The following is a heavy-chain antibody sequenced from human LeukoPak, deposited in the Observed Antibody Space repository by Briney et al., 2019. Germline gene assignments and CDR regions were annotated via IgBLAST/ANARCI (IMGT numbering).Heavy chain of an antibody. CDR2: INPNSGGT. CDR1: GYTFTGYY. Sequence: ASVKVSCKASGYTFTGYYMHWVRQAPGQGLEWMGWINPNSGGTKYAQKFQGRVTMTRDTSISTAYMELSRLRSDDTAVYYCARGRSSSWYFDYYYYMDVWGKGTTVTVSS. V-gene: IGHV1-2*02. J-gene: IGHJ6*03. D-gene: IGHD6-13*01. CDR3: ARGRSSSWYFDYYYYMDV.